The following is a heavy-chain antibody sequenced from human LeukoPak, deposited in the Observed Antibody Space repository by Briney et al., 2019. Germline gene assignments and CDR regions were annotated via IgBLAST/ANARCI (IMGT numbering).Heavy chain of an antibody. CDR2: SNAGNGNT. J-gene: IGHJ4*02. D-gene: IGHD4-17*01. V-gene: IGHV1-3*01. CDR3: ARADGDYVFDY. Sequence: ASVKVSCKASEYTFTSYAMHWVRQAPGQRLEWMGWSNAGNGNTKYSQKFQGRVTITRDTSASTAYMELSSLRSEDTAVYYCARADGDYVFDYWGQGTLVTVSS. CDR1: EYTFTSYA.